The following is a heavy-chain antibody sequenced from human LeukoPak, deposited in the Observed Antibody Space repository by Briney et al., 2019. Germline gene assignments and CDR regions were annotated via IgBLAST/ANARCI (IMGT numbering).Heavy chain of an antibody. J-gene: IGHJ4*02. CDR2: IKQDGSEK. V-gene: IGHV3-7*01. CDR3: ARDRASRLIDY. CDR1: GFTFSSYW. Sequence: GGSLRLSCAASGFTFSSYWMDWVRQAPGKGLEWVANIKQDGSEKYYMDSVKGRFTISRDNAKNSLYLQMNSLRAEDTAVYYCARDRASRLIDYWGQGTLVTVSS. D-gene: IGHD1-26*01.